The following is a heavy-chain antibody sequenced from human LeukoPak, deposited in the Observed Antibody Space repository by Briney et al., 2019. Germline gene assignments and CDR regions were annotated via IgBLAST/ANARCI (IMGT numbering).Heavy chain of an antibody. D-gene: IGHD4-23*01. V-gene: IGHV6-1*01. J-gene: IGHJ3*02. CDR2: TYYRSKWYN. CDR3: ARSGGHDAFDI. Sequence: SQTLSLTCAISGDSVSSYSAAWSWIRQSPSRGLEWLGRTYYRSKWYNDHAVSVKSRIAINPDTSKNQFSLQLTSVTPEDTAVYYCARSGGHDAFDIWGQGTMVTVSS. CDR1: GDSVSSYSAA.